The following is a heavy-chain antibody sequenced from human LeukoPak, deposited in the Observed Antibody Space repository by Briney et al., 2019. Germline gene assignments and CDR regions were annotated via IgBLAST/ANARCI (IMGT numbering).Heavy chain of an antibody. CDR1: GYTFTGYY. Sequence: ASVKVSCKASGYTFTGYYMHWVRRAPGQGLEWMGWINPNSGGTNYAQKFQGRVTMTRDTSISTAYMELSRLRSDDTAVYYCARVFGIAVAGCDYWGQGTLVTDSS. D-gene: IGHD6-19*01. V-gene: IGHV1-2*02. CDR2: INPNSGGT. CDR3: ARVFGIAVAGCDY. J-gene: IGHJ4*02.